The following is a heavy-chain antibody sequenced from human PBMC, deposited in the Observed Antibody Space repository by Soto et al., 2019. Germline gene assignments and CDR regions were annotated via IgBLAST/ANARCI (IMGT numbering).Heavy chain of an antibody. Sequence: QVQLVESGGGLVKPGGSLRLSCAASGFTFSDYYMNWIRQAPGKGLGWVSYISSSSSYTNYADSVKGRFTISRDNAMNSLYLQMYTLRAEDTAVYYCARDPSFTGVTPVDFWGQGTLVTVSS. V-gene: IGHV3-11*05. CDR3: ARDPSFTGVTPVDF. D-gene: IGHD3-10*01. CDR1: GFTFSDYY. J-gene: IGHJ4*02. CDR2: ISSSSSYT.